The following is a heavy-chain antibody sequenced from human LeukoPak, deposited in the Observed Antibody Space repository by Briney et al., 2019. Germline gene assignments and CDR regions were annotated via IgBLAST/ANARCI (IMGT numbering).Heavy chain of an antibody. V-gene: IGHV3-74*01. CDR1: GLTFSSHW. CDR3: ARDAVDTANAV. Sequence: GGSLRLSCAASGLTFSSHWMHWVRQAPGRGLVWVSHINSDGSITSYADSVKGRFTISRDNAKNTLYLQMNSLRAEDTAVYYCARDAVDTANAVWGQGTTVTVSS. D-gene: IGHD5-18*01. CDR2: INSDGSIT. J-gene: IGHJ6*02.